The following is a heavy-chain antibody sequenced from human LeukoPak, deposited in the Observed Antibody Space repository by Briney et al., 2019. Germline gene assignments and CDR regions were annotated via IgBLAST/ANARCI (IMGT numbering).Heavy chain of an antibody. D-gene: IGHD3-22*01. Sequence: PGRSLRLSCAASGFTFSSYGMHWVRQAPGKGLEWVAVISYDGSNKRYADSVKGRFTISRDNSKNTVNLQMNSLRAEDTAVYYCAKDGIFFHYYDSSGYSHLDSWGQGTLVTVSS. CDR1: GFTFSSYG. CDR3: AKDGIFFHYYDSSGYSHLDS. J-gene: IGHJ4*02. CDR2: ISYDGSNK. V-gene: IGHV3-30*18.